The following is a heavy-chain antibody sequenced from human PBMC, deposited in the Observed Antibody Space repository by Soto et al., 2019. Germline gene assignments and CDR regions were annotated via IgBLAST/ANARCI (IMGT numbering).Heavy chain of an antibody. CDR3: AREPSDYYYDSSGPYYFDY. CDR1: GASVSSGSYY. Sequence: TSETLSLTCSVSGASVSSGSYYWSWIRQPPGKGLEWIGYIYYSGSTNYNPSLKSRVTISVDTSKNQFSLKLSSVTAADTAVYYCAREPSDYYYDSSGPYYFDYWGQGTLVTVS. V-gene: IGHV4-61*01. D-gene: IGHD3-22*01. CDR2: IYYSGST. J-gene: IGHJ4*02.